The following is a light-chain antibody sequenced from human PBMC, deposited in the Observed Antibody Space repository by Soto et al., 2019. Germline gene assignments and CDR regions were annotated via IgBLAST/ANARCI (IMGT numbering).Light chain of an antibody. V-gene: IGKV3-20*01. J-gene: IGKJ1*01. CDR2: DAS. CDR1: QSVSSSS. Sequence: EIVLTQSPGTLSLSTGERATLSGRAGQSVSSSSLAWYQQEPGQAPRLLIYDASIRATGIPDRFSGSESGTDFTLTISRLEPEDFAVYYCQQYGNSPQTFGQGTKVDIK. CDR3: QQYGNSPQT.